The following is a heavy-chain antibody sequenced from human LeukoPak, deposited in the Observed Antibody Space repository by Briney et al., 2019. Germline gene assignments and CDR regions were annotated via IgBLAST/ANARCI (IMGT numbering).Heavy chain of an antibody. Sequence: PSETLSLTCTVSGGSFSSIYWNRIRQPPGEGLEWVGYIYYSGSTYYNPSLKSRVTISVDTSKNQFSLKLSSVTAADTAVYYCARVLRNFDYWGQGTLVTVSS. V-gene: IGHV4-59*06. CDR2: IYYSGST. J-gene: IGHJ4*02. CDR1: GGSFSSIY. D-gene: IGHD2/OR15-2a*01. CDR3: ARVLRNFDY.